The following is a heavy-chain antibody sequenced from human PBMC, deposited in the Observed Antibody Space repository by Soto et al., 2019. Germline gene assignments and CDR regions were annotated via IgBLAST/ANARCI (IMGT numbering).Heavy chain of an antibody. Sequence: PSETLSLTCTVSGGSISSDYCSWILQPPGKGLEWIGYIYYSGSTNYNPSLKSRVTISVDTSKNQFSLKLSSVTAADTAVYYCARIGLTMISHGDYWGQGTLVTVSS. J-gene: IGHJ4*02. V-gene: IGHV4-59*01. CDR2: IYYSGST. CDR3: ARIGLTMISHGDY. D-gene: IGHD3-16*01. CDR1: GGSISSDY.